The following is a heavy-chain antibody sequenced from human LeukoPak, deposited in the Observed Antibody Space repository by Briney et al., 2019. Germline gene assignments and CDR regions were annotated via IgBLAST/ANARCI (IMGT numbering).Heavy chain of an antibody. CDR1: GFTFDDYA. Sequence: PGGSLRLSCAASGFTFDDYAMHWVRQAPGKGLEWVSGISWNSGSIGYADSVKGRFTISRDNAKNSLYLQMNSLRAEDTALYYCAKDIRRFSPSMQLLLSPFDYWGQGTLVTVSS. CDR2: ISWNSGSI. V-gene: IGHV3-9*01. J-gene: IGHJ4*02. CDR3: AKDIRRFSPSMQLLLSPFDY. D-gene: IGHD2-2*01.